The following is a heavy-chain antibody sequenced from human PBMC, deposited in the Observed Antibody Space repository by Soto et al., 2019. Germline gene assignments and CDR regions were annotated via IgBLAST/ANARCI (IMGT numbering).Heavy chain of an antibody. D-gene: IGHD5-18*01. CDR2: ISGSGGST. CDR1: GFTFSSYA. J-gene: IGHJ4*02. V-gene: IGHV3-23*01. Sequence: EVQLLESGGGLVQPGGSLRLSCAASGFTFSSYAMSWVRQAPGKGLEWVSAISGSGGSTYYADSVKGRFTISRDNSKHTLYLQMNSLRAQDTAAYYCAKNRWGSSYGPDYWGQGTLVTVSS. CDR3: AKNRWGSSYGPDY.